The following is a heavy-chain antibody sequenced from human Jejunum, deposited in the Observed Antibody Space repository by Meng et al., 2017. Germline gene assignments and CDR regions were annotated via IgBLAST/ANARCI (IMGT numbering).Heavy chain of an antibody. Sequence: QVQLVQSGAEVRKPGASVKVSCKASGYTFTRYDINWVRQATGQGLEWRGWVNPNSGQTGYARKFQGRVTMTRSTSITTAYMELSGLRSEDTAIYYCARRASDDYGYNYWGQGTLVTVSS. CDR1: GYTFTRYD. CDR2: VNPNSGQT. CDR3: ARRASDDYGYNY. V-gene: IGHV1-8*01. D-gene: IGHD5-18*01. J-gene: IGHJ4*02.